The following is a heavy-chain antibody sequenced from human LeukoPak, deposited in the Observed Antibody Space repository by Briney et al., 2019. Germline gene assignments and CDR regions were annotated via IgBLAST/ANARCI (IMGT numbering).Heavy chain of an antibody. D-gene: IGHD4-17*01. V-gene: IGHV1-8*01. CDR3: ARVEVLDTVTTRYYYYGMDV. CDR2: MNPNSGNT. CDR1: GYTFTSYD. Sequence: GASVEVSCKASGYTFTSYDINWVRQATGQGLEWMGWMNPNSGNTGYAQKFQGRVTMTRNTSISTAYMELSSLRSEDTAVYYCARVEVLDTVTTRYYYYGMDVWGQGTTVTVSS. J-gene: IGHJ6*02.